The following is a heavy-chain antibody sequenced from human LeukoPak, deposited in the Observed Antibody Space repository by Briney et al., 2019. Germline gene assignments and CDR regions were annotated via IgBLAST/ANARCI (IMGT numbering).Heavy chain of an antibody. Sequence: GGSLRLSCAASGFTFSRHWMYWVRQAPGKGLEWVANIKQDGSAKPYVDSVKGRFTISRDNAKNSLYLQMNSLRAEDTAVYYCATLYYDYVWGSYRYTDYWGQGTLVTVSS. J-gene: IGHJ4*02. V-gene: IGHV3-7*01. CDR3: ATLYYDYVWGSYRYTDY. CDR1: GFTFSRHW. D-gene: IGHD3-16*02. CDR2: IKQDGSAK.